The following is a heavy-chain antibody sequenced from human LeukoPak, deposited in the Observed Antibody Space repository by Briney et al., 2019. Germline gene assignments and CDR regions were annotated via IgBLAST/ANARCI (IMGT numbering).Heavy chain of an antibody. J-gene: IGHJ5*02. CDR2: ISPSGTNI. CDR3: AGSPFRHLEWLRWFDP. Sequence: GGSLRLSCAVSGFTFSDYYMSWIRQAPGKGLEWLSYISPSGTNIYYADSLKGRFTMSRDNVKNSLYLQMNSLRAEDTAVYYCAGSPFRHLEWLRWFDPWGQGTLVTVSS. CDR1: GFTFSDYY. V-gene: IGHV3-11*01. D-gene: IGHD3-3*01.